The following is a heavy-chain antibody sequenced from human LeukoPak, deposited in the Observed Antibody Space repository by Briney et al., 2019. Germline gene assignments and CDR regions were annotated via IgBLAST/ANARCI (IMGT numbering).Heavy chain of an antibody. V-gene: IGHV4-61*02. CDR1: GGSISSGSYY. Sequence: PSETLSLTCTVSGGSISSGSYYWSWIRQPAGKGLEWIGRIYTSGSTNYNPSLKSRVTISVDTSKNQFSLKLSSVTAADTAVYYCARETQYCSGGSCYDYYYYYGTDVWGQGTTVTASS. D-gene: IGHD2-15*01. CDR2: IYTSGST. J-gene: IGHJ6*02. CDR3: ARETQYCSGGSCYDYYYYYGTDV.